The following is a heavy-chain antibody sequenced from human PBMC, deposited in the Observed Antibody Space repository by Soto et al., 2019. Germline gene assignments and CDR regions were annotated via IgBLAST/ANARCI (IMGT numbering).Heavy chain of an antibody. CDR2: LYYSGGT. Sequence: QVQLQESGPGLVKPSQTLALTCTVSDGAISSGGYYWSCIRQHPGKVLEGIGYLYYSGGTYYNPSLKVRVTISVDTSKNVFSLKRSAVTAADTAVYYCARGGLDDGDYNGIGNLDYWGQGTLGTVFS. CDR1: DGAISSGGYY. V-gene: IGHV4-31*03. J-gene: IGHJ4*02. D-gene: IGHD4-17*01. CDR3: ARGGLDDGDYNGIGNLDY.